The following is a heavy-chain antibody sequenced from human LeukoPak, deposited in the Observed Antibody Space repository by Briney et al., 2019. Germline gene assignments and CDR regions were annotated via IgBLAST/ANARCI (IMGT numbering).Heavy chain of an antibody. D-gene: IGHD1-14*01. CDR3: ARGDLSLTGSLED. J-gene: IGHJ4*02. CDR1: GFTFSSYW. V-gene: IGHV3-7*03. Sequence: GGSLRLSCAASGFTFSSYWMRWVRQAPGKGLEWVANIKQDGSEKYYVDSVKGRFTISRDNAKNSLYLQMNGLRAEDTAVYYCARGDLSLTGSLEDWGQGTLVTVSS. CDR2: IKQDGSEK.